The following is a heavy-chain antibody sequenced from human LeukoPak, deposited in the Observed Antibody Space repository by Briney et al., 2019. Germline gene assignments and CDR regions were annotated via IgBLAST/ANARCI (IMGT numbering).Heavy chain of an antibody. CDR1: GFSLSTSGMC. Sequence: SGPALVKPTQTLTLTCTFSGFSLSTSGMCVSWIRQPPGKALEWLALIDWDDDKYYSTSLKTRLTISKDTSKNQVVLTMTNMDPVGTATYYCARYYDSSGHFDYWGQGTLVTVSS. CDR3: ARYYDSSGHFDY. J-gene: IGHJ4*02. CDR2: IDWDDDK. D-gene: IGHD3-22*01. V-gene: IGHV2-70*01.